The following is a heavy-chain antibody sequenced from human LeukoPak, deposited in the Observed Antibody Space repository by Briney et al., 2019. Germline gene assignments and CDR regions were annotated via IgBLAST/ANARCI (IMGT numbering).Heavy chain of an antibody. Sequence: GGSLRLSCAASGFTFDDYAMHWVRQAPGKGLEWVSGISGSGGSTYYADSVKGRFAISRDNSKNTLYLQMNSLRAEDTAVYYCAKLKTLSSWLLFDYWGQGTLVTVSS. CDR3: AKLKTLSSWLLFDY. D-gene: IGHD2-15*01. J-gene: IGHJ4*02. V-gene: IGHV3-23*01. CDR1: GFTFDDYA. CDR2: ISGSGGST.